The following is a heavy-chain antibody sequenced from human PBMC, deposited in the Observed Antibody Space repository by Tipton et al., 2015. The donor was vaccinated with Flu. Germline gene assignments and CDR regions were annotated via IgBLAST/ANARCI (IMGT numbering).Heavy chain of an antibody. V-gene: IGHV4-39*07. CDR3: ARVAGYSGSYRDAFDI. Sequence: TLSLTCTVSGGSISSSDYYWGWIRQPPGKGLDWIGTIYYSGSTYYKPSLKSRVTISLDTSKNQFSLKLSSVTAADTAVYYCARVAGYSGSYRDAFDIWGQGTMVTVSS. D-gene: IGHD1-26*01. J-gene: IGHJ3*02. CDR1: GGSISSSDYY. CDR2: IYYSGST.